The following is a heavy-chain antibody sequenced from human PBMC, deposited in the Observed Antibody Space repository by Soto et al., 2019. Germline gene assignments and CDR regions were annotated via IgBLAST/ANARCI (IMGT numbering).Heavy chain of an antibody. CDR3: ASRLYDSSVYSPFDP. J-gene: IGHJ5*02. CDR2: IYPGDSDT. CDR1: GYSFTSYW. D-gene: IGHD3-22*01. V-gene: IGHV5-51*01. Sequence: GESLKISCKGSGYSFTSYWIGWVRQMPGKGLEWMGIIYPGDSDTRYSPSFQGQVTISADKSISTACLQWSSLKASDNAMYYCASRLYDSSVYSPFDPLGQGTPVTVSS.